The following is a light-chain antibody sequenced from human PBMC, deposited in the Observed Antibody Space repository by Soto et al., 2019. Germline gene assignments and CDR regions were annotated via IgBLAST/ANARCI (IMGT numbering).Light chain of an antibody. Sequence: EIVMTQSPVTLSVSPGGRATLSCRASQTIRSDLSWYQQKPGQAARLLISDASTRATGIPARFNGSGSGTEFTLAISSLQSEDFAIYYCHQYNTWPLTFGEGTKVDIK. V-gene: IGKV3-15*01. CDR1: QTIRSD. CDR2: DAS. J-gene: IGKJ4*01. CDR3: HQYNTWPLT.